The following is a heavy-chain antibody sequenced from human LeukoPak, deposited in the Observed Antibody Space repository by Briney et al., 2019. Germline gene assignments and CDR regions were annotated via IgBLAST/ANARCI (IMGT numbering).Heavy chain of an antibody. Sequence: GGSLRLSCAASGFSFSSYGMHWVRQAPGKGLEWVAVNSFDGNNKDYADSVKGRFAIPRDNSKNTLYLQMNSLRSEDTAVYFCAKAYCSGGGCYWGYFDYWGQGTLVTVSS. CDR1: GFSFSSYG. CDR3: AKAYCSGGGCYWGYFDY. CDR2: NSFDGNNK. D-gene: IGHD2-15*01. J-gene: IGHJ4*02. V-gene: IGHV3-30*18.